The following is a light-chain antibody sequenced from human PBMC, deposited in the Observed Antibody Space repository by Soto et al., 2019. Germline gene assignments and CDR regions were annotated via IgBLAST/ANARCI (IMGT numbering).Light chain of an antibody. CDR3: QHRSDWPLT. Sequence: IQLTQSPSSLSASVGDRVTVTCRASEDITNYLAWYQQKVGKAPKLLIYDASTLHSGVPSRFSGSGSGTDFTLTISGLQPEDFAVYYCQHRSDWPLTFGPGTKVDI. V-gene: IGKV1-9*01. CDR2: DAS. CDR1: EDITNY. J-gene: IGKJ3*01.